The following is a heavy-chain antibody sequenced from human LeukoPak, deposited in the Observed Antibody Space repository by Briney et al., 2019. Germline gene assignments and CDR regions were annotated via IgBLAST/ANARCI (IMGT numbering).Heavy chain of an antibody. CDR3: ARLFSIAAVPHLDF. J-gene: IGHJ4*02. CDR1: GYSFTSYW. D-gene: IGHD6-13*01. CDR2: IYPRDSDT. V-gene: IGHV5-51*01. Sequence: GESLKISCKGSGYSFTSYWIAGVRQMPGKGLEWMGIIYPRDSDTRYSPSFQGQVTISADKSISTAYLQWSSLKASDTAMYYCARLFSIAAVPHLDFWGQGTLVTVSS.